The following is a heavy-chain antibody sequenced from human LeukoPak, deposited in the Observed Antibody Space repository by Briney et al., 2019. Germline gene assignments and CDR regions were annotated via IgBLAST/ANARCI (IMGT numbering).Heavy chain of an antibody. J-gene: IGHJ4*02. V-gene: IGHV3-7*01. CDR2: IKQDGSEK. CDR1: GFTFSSYW. Sequence: GGSLRLSCEASGFTFSSYWMSWVRQAPGKGLEWVANIKQDGSEKYYVDSVKGRFTISRDNAKNSLYLQMNSLRAEDTAVYYCAIGDNFDYWGQGTLVTVCS. CDR3: AIGDNFDY.